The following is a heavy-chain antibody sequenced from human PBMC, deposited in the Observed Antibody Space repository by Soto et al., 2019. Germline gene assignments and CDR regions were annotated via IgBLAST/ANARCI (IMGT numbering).Heavy chain of an antibody. V-gene: IGHV5-10-1*01. CDR1: GYSFTSYW. D-gene: IGHD3-22*01. Sequence: GESLKISCKGSGYSFTSYWSSWVRQMPGKGLEWMGRIDPSDSYTNYSPSFQGHVTISADKSISTAYLQWSSLKASDTAMYYCARHGSSYYYDSSGQRGWFDPWGQGTLVTVSS. J-gene: IGHJ5*02. CDR3: ARHGSSYYYDSSGQRGWFDP. CDR2: IDPSDSYT.